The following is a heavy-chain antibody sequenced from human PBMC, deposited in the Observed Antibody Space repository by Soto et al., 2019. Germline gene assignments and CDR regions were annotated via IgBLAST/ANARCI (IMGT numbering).Heavy chain of an antibody. J-gene: IGHJ4*02. CDR1: GYTFTNFG. D-gene: IGHD3-16*01. Sequence: QVQLVQSGAQVKKPGASVKVSCKASGYTFTNFGISWVRQAPGQGLEWMGWISAYNGNTNYAQNIQARVTMTTDTSTRTAYMELRSMGADDTAVYYCARGGTPIGYWGQGTLVTVSS. CDR3: ARGGTPIGY. CDR2: ISAYNGNT. V-gene: IGHV1-18*01.